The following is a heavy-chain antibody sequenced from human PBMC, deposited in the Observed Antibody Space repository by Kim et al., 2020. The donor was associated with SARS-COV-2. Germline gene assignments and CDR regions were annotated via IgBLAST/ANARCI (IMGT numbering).Heavy chain of an antibody. J-gene: IGHJ3*02. D-gene: IGHD3-9*01. CDR1: GGSISSGGYY. CDR2: IYYSGST. CDR3: ARSVRYFDWPYDDAFDI. Sequence: SETLSLTCTVSGGSISSGGYYWSWIRQHPGKGLEWIGYIYYSGSTYYNPSLKSRVTISVDTSKNQFSLKLSSVTAADTAVYYCARSVRYFDWPYDDAFDIWGQGTMVTVSS. V-gene: IGHV4-31*03.